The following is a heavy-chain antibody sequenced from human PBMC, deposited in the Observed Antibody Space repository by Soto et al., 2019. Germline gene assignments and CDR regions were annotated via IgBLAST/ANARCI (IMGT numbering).Heavy chain of an antibody. D-gene: IGHD3-10*01. CDR2: ISSSGSTL. CDR1: GFTFSTYN. Sequence: GGSLRLSCAASGFTFSTYNMNWVRQAPGKGLEWVSYISSSGSTLYYADSVKGRFTISRDNARNSLFLQMNGLRDEDTAVYYCARDATYYGSGIIINWFDPWGQGTLVTVYS. J-gene: IGHJ5*02. CDR3: ARDATYYGSGIIINWFDP. V-gene: IGHV3-48*02.